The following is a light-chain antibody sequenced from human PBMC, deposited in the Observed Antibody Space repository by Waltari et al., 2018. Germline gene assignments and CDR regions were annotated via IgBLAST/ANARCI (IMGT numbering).Light chain of an antibody. CDR3: QQRSSWTPHT. J-gene: IGKJ2*01. CDR2: DAS. CDR1: QSVGTY. V-gene: IGKV3-11*01. Sequence: EIVLTQPPATLSLSPGGTATLSCRASQSVGTYLAWYQQKPGQAPRLLIYDASNRATGIPDRFRGSGSGTDFTLTISSLEPEDFALYYCQQRSSWTPHTFGQGARLEIK.